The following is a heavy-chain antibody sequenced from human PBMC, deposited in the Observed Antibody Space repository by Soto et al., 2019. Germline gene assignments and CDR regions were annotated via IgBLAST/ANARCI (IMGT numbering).Heavy chain of an antibody. J-gene: IGHJ6*02. CDR3: ARGEVLRFSYSLLRYYYGMDV. CDR2: INAGNGNT. CDR1: GYTFTSYA. Sequence: GASVKVSCKASGYTFTSYAMHWVRQAPGQRLEWMGWINAGNGNTKYSQKFQGRVTITRDTSASTAYMELSSLRSEDTAVYYCARGEVLRFSYSLLRYYYGMDVWGQGTTVTVSS. V-gene: IGHV1-3*01. D-gene: IGHD3-3*01.